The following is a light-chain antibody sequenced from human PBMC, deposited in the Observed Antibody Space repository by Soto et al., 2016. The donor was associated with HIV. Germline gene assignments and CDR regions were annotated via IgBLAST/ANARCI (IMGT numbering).Light chain of an antibody. V-gene: IGLV3-19*01. CDR3: NSRDSSDNHNXV. CDR1: SLRNYY. CDR2: GKN. J-gene: IGLJ1*01. Sequence: SSELTQDPAVSVALGQTVRITCQGDSLRNYYASWYQQKPGQAPVLVIYGKNNRPSGIPDRFSGSNSVNTASLTITGAQAEDEADYYCNSRDSSDNHNXVFGTGTKVT.